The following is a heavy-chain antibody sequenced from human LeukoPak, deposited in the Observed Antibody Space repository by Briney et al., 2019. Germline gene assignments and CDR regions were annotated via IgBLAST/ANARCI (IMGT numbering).Heavy chain of an antibody. CDR2: ISSSSTT. CDR3: ARTLRFFRFLDV. D-gene: IGHD3-3*01. V-gene: IGHV3-48*01. Sequence: GGSLRLSCAASGFTVSSYTMQWVLQAPGKGLEWVSSISSSSTTYYADSVKGRFTISRDNAENSLYLQMNSLRAEDTAVYYCARTLRFFRFLDVWGQGTTVTVSS. J-gene: IGHJ6*02. CDR1: GFTVSSYT.